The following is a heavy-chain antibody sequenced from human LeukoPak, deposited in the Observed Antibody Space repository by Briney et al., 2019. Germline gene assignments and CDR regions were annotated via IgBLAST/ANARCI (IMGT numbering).Heavy chain of an antibody. CDR3: ARGGYDILTDHDAFDI. CDR2: IYHSGST. CDR1: GYSISSNYY. J-gene: IGHJ3*02. Sequence: PSETLSLTCTVSGYSISSNYYWGWIRQPPGKGLEWIGSIYHSGSTYHNPSLKSRVTISVDTSKNQFSLKLSSVTAADTAVYYRARGGYDILTDHDAFDIWGQGTMVTVSS. D-gene: IGHD3-9*01. V-gene: IGHV4-38-2*02.